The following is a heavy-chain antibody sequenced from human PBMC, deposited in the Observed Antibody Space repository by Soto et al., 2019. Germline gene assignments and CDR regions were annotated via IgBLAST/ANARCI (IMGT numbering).Heavy chain of an antibody. CDR2: ISYDGSNT. Sequence: GGSLRLSCAASGFTFSSYAMHWVRQAPGKGLEWVAVISYDGSNTYYADSVKGRFTISRDNSKNTLYLQMNSLRAEDTAVYYCARSADFWSGYYNLWGQGTLVTVSS. CDR3: ARSADFWSGYYNL. V-gene: IGHV3-30-3*01. D-gene: IGHD3-3*01. J-gene: IGHJ4*02. CDR1: GFTFSSYA.